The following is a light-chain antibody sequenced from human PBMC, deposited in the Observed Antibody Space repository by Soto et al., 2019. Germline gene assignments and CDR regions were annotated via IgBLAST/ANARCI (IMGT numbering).Light chain of an antibody. J-gene: IGKJ4*01. Sequence: IHMTHSPATLSASLGDIVAITCRASQSVRSWLAWYQQKPGTAPKLLIYAASTLQSGVPSRFSGSESGTDFTLTISSLQPEDFATYYCQQVNSYPLTFGGGTKVDIK. CDR3: QQVNSYPLT. V-gene: IGKV1-5*01. CDR1: QSVRSW. CDR2: AAS.